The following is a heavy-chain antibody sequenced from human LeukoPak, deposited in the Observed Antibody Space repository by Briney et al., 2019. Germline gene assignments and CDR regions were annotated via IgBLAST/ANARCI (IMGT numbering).Heavy chain of an antibody. Sequence: GRSLRLSCAASGFTFSSYGMHWVRQAPGKGLEWVAVIWYDGSNKYYADSVKGRFTISRDNSKNTPYLQMNSLRAEDTAVYYCARDQSSSWYPQYGMDVWGQGTTVTVSS. V-gene: IGHV3-33*01. CDR1: GFTFSSYG. J-gene: IGHJ6*02. CDR2: IWYDGSNK. D-gene: IGHD6-13*01. CDR3: ARDQSSSWYPQYGMDV.